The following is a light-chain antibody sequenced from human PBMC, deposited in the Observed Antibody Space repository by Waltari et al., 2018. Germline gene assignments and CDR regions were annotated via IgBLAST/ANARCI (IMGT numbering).Light chain of an antibody. CDR1: SSNIGAGYD. V-gene: IGLV1-40*01. J-gene: IGLJ2*01. CDR2: GNS. CDR3: QSYDSSLSGSV. Sequence: QSVLTQPPSVSGAPRQRVTISCTGSSSNIGAGYDVHWYQTLPGTAPKLLIYGNSNRSSGVYYLCSGSQSGTSASLSITVVQAEDEADYYCQSYDSSLSGSVFGGGTKLTLL.